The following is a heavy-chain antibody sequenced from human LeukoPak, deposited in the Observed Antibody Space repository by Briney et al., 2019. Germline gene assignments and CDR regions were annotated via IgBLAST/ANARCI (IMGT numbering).Heavy chain of an antibody. D-gene: IGHD2-15*01. J-gene: IGHJ4*02. CDR1: GGTFSSYA. V-gene: IGHV1-69*06. CDR2: IIPIFGTA. Sequence: SVKVSCKASGGTFSSYAISWVRQAPGQGLEWMGGIIPIFGTANYAQKFQGRVTITADKSTSTAYMELSSLRSEDTAVYYCASEYCSGGSCHPNDYWGQGTLVTVSS. CDR3: ASEYCSGGSCHPNDY.